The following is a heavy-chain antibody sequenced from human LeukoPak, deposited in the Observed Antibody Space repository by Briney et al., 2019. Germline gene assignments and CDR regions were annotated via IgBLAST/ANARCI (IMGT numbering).Heavy chain of an antibody. CDR3: ARDLSSSWTDVNFDY. CDR2: IIPIFGTA. CDR1: GGTFSSYA. V-gene: IGHV1-69*05. D-gene: IGHD6-13*01. Sequence: ASVKVSCKASGGTFSSYAISWVRQAPGQGLEWMGGIIPIFGTANYAQKFQGRVTMTRDMSTSTVYMELSSLRSEDTAVYYCARDLSSSWTDVNFDYWGQGTLVTVSS. J-gene: IGHJ4*02.